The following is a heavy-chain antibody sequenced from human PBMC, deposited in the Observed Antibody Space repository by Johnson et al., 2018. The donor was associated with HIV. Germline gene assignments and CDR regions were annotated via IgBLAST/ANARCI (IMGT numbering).Heavy chain of an antibody. CDR3: SRGMGYPACGDAFDI. V-gene: IGHV3-20*04. D-gene: IGHD2-21*01. Sequence: VHLVESGGGVVQPGGSLRLSCAASGFTFDDYGMSWVRQAPGKGLEWVSGINWNGGGPGYADSVKGRFTISRDNAKNSLYLQMNSLRAEDTAVYYCSRGMGYPACGDAFDIWGQGTMVTVSP. CDR2: INWNGGGP. CDR1: GFTFDDYG. J-gene: IGHJ3*02.